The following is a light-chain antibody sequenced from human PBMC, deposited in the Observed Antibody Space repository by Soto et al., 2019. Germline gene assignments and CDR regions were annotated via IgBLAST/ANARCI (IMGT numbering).Light chain of an antibody. CDR3: CSYADSYTHV. V-gene: IGLV2-11*01. J-gene: IGLJ1*01. Sequence: QSVLTQPRSVSGSPGQSATVSCIGTSSDVGDYNSFSWYQEHPGNAPILINYDVSTRPTAVRDRFSGSKSSNTPSLSISGVHAEDEAYYYGCSYADSYTHVFGNGTKITVL. CDR2: DVS. CDR1: SSDVGDYNS.